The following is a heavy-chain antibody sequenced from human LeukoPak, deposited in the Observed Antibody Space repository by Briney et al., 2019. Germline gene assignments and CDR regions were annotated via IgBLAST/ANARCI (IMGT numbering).Heavy chain of an antibody. CDR3: ASSGSSGYYYD. V-gene: IGHV4-39*07. CDR2: IYYSGST. D-gene: IGHD3-22*01. CDR1: GGSISSSSYY. J-gene: IGHJ4*02. Sequence: SETLSLTCTVSGGSISSSSYYWGWIRQPPGKGLEWIGSIYYSGSTYYNPSLKSRVTISVDTSKNQFSLKLSSVTAADTAVYYCASSGSSGYYYDWGQGTLVTVSS.